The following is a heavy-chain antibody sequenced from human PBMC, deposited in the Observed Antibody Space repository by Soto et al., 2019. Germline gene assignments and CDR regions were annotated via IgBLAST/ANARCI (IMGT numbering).Heavy chain of an antibody. Sequence: GGSLRLSCAASGFTFSSYEMNWVRQAPGKGLEWVSYISSSGSTIYYADSVKGRFTISRDNAKNSLYLQMNSLRAEDTAVYYCARELSRYDFWSGYYKARTDPGTVGYWGRGTLVTVPQ. V-gene: IGHV3-48*03. D-gene: IGHD3-3*01. CDR2: ISSSGSTI. CDR3: ARELSRYDFWSGYYKARTDPGTVGY. J-gene: IGHJ4*02. CDR1: GFTFSSYE.